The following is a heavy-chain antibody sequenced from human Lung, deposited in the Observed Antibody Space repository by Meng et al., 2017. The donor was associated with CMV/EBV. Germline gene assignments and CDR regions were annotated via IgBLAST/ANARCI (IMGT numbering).Heavy chain of an antibody. V-gene: IGHV4-4*02. CDR3: ASFPPPGKQWLVTDY. Sequence: QWPLQESGPGLVKPSGTLSLTGAVSGGSISSSNWWSWVRQPPGKGLEWIGEIYHSGSTNYNPSLKSRVTISVDKSKNQFSLKLSSVTAADTAVYYCASFPPPGKQWLVTDYWGQGTLVTVSS. CDR2: IYHSGST. J-gene: IGHJ4*02. CDR1: GGSISSSNW. D-gene: IGHD6-19*01.